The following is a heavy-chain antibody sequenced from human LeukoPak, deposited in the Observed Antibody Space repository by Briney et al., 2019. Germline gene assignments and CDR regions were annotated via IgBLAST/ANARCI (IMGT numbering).Heavy chain of an antibody. V-gene: IGHV3-43*02. CDR1: GFTFDDYP. Sequence: GGSLRLSCAASGFTFDDYPMHWVRQGPGKGLEWLSLISGDGATTYYADSVKGRFTISRDNIKNSLYLQMNSLRTEDTALYYCAKDYYWGQGTLVTVAS. CDR3: AKDYY. J-gene: IGHJ4*02. CDR2: ISGDGATT.